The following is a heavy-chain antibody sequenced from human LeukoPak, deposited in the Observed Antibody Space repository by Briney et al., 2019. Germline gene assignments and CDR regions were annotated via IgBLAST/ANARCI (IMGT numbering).Heavy chain of an antibody. CDR1: GFTFDDYA. D-gene: IGHD6-6*01. CDR2: VSWNSGSI. J-gene: IGHJ3*02. V-gene: IGHV3-9*03. CDR3: AKDAGGYSSSSQGAFDI. Sequence: GGSLRLSCAASGFTFDDYAMHWVRHAPGKGLEWVSGVSWNSGSIGYADSVKGRFTISRDNAKNSLYLQMNSLRAEDMALYYCAKDAGGYSSSSQGAFDIWGQGTMVTVSS.